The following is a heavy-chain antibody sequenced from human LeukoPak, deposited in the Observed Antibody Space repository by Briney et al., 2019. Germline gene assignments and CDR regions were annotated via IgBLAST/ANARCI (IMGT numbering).Heavy chain of an antibody. J-gene: IGHJ4*02. V-gene: IGHV3-53*01. CDR1: GFNIDTAY. CDR3: ARGAGYNYPYYFDY. Sequence: GESLRLSCVVSGFNIDTAYMTWVRQAPGKGLEWVSLIYSGGTTYYADSVRGRFTISRDLSTNTIYLQMDTLRAEDTAVYYCARGAGYNYPYYFDYWGQGTLVTVSS. CDR2: IYSGGTT. D-gene: IGHD5-24*01.